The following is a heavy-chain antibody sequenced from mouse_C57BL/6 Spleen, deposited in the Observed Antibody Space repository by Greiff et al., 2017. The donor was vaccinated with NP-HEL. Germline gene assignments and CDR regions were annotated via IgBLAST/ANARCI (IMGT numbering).Heavy chain of an antibody. V-gene: IGHV1-18*01. CDR1: GYTFTDYN. D-gene: IGHD2-1*01. CDR3: AIFYGNYPYRYFDV. Sequence: EVQLQQSGAELVKPGASVKIPCKASGYTFTDYNMDWVKQSHGKSLEWIGDINPNNGGTIYNQKFKGKATLTVDKSSSTAYMELRSLTSEDTAVYYCAIFYGNYPYRYFDVWGTGTTVTVCS. CDR2: INPNNGGT. J-gene: IGHJ1*03.